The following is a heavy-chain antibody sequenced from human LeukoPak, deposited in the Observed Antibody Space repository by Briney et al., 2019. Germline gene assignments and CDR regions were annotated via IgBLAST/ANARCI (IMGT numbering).Heavy chain of an antibody. D-gene: IGHD2-15*01. Sequence: ASVKVSCKASGYTFTSYGISWVRQAPGRGLEWMGWISAYNGNTNYAQKLQGRVTMTTDTSTSTAYMELRSLRSDDTAVYYCARTPDSDMVELRGWFDPWGQGTLVTVSS. CDR2: ISAYNGNT. J-gene: IGHJ5*02. CDR1: GYTFTSYG. V-gene: IGHV1-18*04. CDR3: ARTPDSDMVELRGWFDP.